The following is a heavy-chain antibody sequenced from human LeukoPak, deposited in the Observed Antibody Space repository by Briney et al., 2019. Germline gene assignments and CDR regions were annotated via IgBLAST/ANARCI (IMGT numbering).Heavy chain of an antibody. Sequence: KPSETLSLTCTVSGGSMSGYYWSWIRQPPGKGLEWIGYIHYSGGANYNPSLKSRVTMSVDTSKSQLSLNLISVTAADTAVYFRARGKGVAVNPLDYWGQGTQVTVSS. D-gene: IGHD4-11*01. J-gene: IGHJ4*02. V-gene: IGHV4-59*01. CDR3: ARGKGVAVNPLDY. CDR2: IHYSGGA. CDR1: GGSMSGYY.